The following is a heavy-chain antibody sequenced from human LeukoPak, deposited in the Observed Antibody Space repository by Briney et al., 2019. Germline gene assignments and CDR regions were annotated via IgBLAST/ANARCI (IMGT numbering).Heavy chain of an antibody. Sequence: SQTLSLTCTVSGGSISSGSYYWNWIRQPAGKGLEWIGRIYTSGSTNYNPSLKSRVTISLDTSKNQFSLRLSSVTAADTAVYYCARSYSGSFLYWGQGSLVTVSS. CDR2: IYTSGST. CDR1: GGSISSGSYY. J-gene: IGHJ1*01. D-gene: IGHD1-26*01. V-gene: IGHV4-61*02. CDR3: ARSYSGSFLY.